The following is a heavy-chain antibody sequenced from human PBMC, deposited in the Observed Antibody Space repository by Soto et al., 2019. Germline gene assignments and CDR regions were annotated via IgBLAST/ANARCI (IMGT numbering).Heavy chain of an antibody. V-gene: IGHV3-33*01. CDR3: ASDDLYVDHGLDL. J-gene: IGHJ5*02. Sequence: QVQLVESGGGVVRPGRSLRLSCAATGFSFSTHGMHWVRQAPGKGLEWVAVIVNDGSEQQYADSVKGRFTISRDNARNILYLQMNNLRSVDTALYYCASDDLYVDHGLDLWGQGTLVTVSS. D-gene: IGHD3-10*02. CDR2: IVNDGSEQ. CDR1: GFSFSTHG.